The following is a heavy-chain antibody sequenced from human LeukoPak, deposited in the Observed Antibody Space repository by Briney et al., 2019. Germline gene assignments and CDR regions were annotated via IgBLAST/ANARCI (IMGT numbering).Heavy chain of an antibody. D-gene: IGHD3-3*01. V-gene: IGHV4-4*02. CDR1: GGSISSSNW. J-gene: IGHJ5*02. CDR3: ARVHRTIFGVVITKNWFDP. Sequence: SGTLSLTCAVSGGSISSSNWWSWVRQPPGKGLEWIGEIYHSGSTNYNPSLKSRVTISVDKSKNQFSLKLSSVTAADTAVYYCARVHRTIFGVVITKNWFDPWGQGTLVTVSS. CDR2: IYHSGST.